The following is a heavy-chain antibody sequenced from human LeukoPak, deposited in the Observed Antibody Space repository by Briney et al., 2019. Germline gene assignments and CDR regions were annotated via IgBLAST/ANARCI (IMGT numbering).Heavy chain of an antibody. Sequence: SETLSLTCTFSGGSISSYHWSWIRQPPGKGLEWIGYIYYSGSTNYNPSLKSRVTISLDTSKNQFSLKLTSVTAADTDVYYCASGDTAMVTLDSWGQGTLVTVSS. J-gene: IGHJ4*02. CDR2: IYYSGST. V-gene: IGHV4-59*08. CDR3: ASGDTAMVTLDS. D-gene: IGHD5-18*01. CDR1: GGSISSYH.